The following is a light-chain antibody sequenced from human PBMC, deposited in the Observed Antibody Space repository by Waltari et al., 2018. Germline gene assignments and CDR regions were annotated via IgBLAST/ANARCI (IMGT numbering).Light chain of an antibody. J-gene: IGKJ2*01. CDR1: QSISNY. CDR2: KAS. V-gene: IGKV1-5*03. Sequence: DIQMTQSPSSLSASVGDTVTITCRASQSISNYLAWYQQKPGKAPILLIYKASILKSGVSSRFGGSGSGTQFTLTISSLQPGDFATYYCQQYNTYSSFGQGTKLEIK. CDR3: QQYNTYSS.